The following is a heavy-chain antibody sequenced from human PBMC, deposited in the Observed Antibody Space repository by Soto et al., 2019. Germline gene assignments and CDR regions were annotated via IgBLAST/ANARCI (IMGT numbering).Heavy chain of an antibody. V-gene: IGHV1-69*02. Sequence: SVKVSCKASGGTFSSYTISWVRQAPGQGLEWMGRVIPILGIANYAQKFQGRVTITADKSTSTAYMELSSLRSEDTAVYYCARALYNWNDGDAFDIWGQGTMVTVS. CDR3: ARALYNWNDGDAFDI. J-gene: IGHJ3*02. CDR1: GGTFSSYT. D-gene: IGHD1-1*01. CDR2: VIPILGIA.